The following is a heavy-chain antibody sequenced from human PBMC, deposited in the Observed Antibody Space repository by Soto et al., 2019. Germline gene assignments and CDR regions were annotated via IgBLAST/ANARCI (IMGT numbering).Heavy chain of an antibody. Sequence: TSETLSLTCTVSGGSISSGDYYWSWIRQPPGKGLEWIGYIYYSGSTYYNPSLKSRVTISVDTSKNQFSLKLSSVTAADTAVYYCARFSSCGGDCYSGYNWFDPWGQGTLVTVSS. CDR2: IYYSGST. D-gene: IGHD2-21*02. V-gene: IGHV4-30-4*01. CDR1: GGSISSGDYY. CDR3: ARFSSCGGDCYSGYNWFDP. J-gene: IGHJ5*02.